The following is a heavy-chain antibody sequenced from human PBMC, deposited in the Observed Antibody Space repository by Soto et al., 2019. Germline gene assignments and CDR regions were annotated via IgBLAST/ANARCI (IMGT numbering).Heavy chain of an antibody. Sequence: GASVKVSCKASGYTFTNYDINWVRQATGQGLEWMGWMNPNSGNTGYAQKFQGRVTMTRNTSISTAYMELSSLRSEDTAVYYCVRTPGFSYDSNGYYNDYWGQGTLVTVSS. J-gene: IGHJ4*02. CDR1: GYTFTNYD. CDR3: VRTPGFSYDSNGYYNDY. V-gene: IGHV1-8*01. CDR2: MNPNSGNT. D-gene: IGHD3-22*01.